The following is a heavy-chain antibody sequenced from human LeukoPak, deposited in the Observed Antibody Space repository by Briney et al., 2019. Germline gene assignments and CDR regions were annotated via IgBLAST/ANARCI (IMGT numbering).Heavy chain of an antibody. CDR2: ISASGGST. J-gene: IGHJ5*02. CDR3: AKVDGSWTYDP. CDR1: GFTFSSYA. Sequence: PGGSLRLSCAASGFTFSSYAMSWVRQAPGKGLEWVSAISASGGSTHYADSVKGRFTISRDNSKNTLFLQMNSLRAEDTAVYYCAKVDGSWTYDPWGQGTLVTVCS. D-gene: IGHD5-24*01. V-gene: IGHV3-23*01.